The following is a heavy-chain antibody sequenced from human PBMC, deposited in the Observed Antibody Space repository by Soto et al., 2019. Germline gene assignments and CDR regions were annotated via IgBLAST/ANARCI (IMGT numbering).Heavy chain of an antibody. CDR1: GYSFTTYW. J-gene: IGHJ4*02. CDR2: IYPGDSDT. V-gene: IGHV5-51*01. D-gene: IGHD3-10*01. CDR3: VRQIKRSFDY. Sequence: GESLKISCKGSGYSFTTYWIGWVRQMPGKGLECMGIIYPGDSDTRYSPSFQGQVTISADKSISTAYLQWSSLKASDTAMYYCVRQIKRSFDYRGQGTLVTVSS.